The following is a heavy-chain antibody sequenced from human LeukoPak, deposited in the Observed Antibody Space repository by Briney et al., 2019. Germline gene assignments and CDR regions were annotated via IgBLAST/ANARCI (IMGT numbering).Heavy chain of an antibody. D-gene: IGHD3-9*01. CDR2: IKSKTDGGTT. V-gene: IGHV3-15*01. CDR1: GFTFSNAW. J-gene: IGHJ4*02. Sequence: GGSPRLSCAASGFTFSNAWMSWVRQAPGKGLEWVGRIKSKTDGGTTDYAAPVKGRFTISRDDSKNTLYLQMNSLKTEDTAVYYCTTPVTYYDILTGSYYFDYWGQGTLVTVSS. CDR3: TTPVTYYDILTGSYYFDY.